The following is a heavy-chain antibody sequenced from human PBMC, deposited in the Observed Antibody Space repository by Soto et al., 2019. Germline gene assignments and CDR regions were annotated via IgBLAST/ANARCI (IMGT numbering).Heavy chain of an antibody. CDR2: IYWNDDE. D-gene: IGHD3-16*01. V-gene: IGHV2-5*01. Sequence: QITLKESGPTLVKPTQTLTLTCTYSGFSLRTTGVGVGWIRQPPGKALEWLGIIYWNDDERYSPSLKSRFTLTSDISKSQVVLTMTNMDPVDTATYYCAHTWGLPFDYWGQGTLVIVSS. CDR3: AHTWGLPFDY. J-gene: IGHJ4*02. CDR1: GFSLRTTGVG.